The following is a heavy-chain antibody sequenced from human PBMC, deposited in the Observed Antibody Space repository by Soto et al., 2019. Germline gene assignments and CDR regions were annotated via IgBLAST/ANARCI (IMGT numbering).Heavy chain of an antibody. J-gene: IGHJ4*02. Sequence: QVQLQESGPGLVKPSQTLSLTCTVSGGSISSGAYYWSWIRQHPGQGLEWIGYIDYSGSTYYNPSLKRRVTISVDTSKNQFSLKLSSVTAEDTAVDYCAREERDYLDSSGSLDYWGQGTLVTVSS. CDR2: IDYSGST. V-gene: IGHV4-31*03. CDR3: AREERDYLDSSGSLDY. D-gene: IGHD3-22*01. CDR1: GGSISSGAYY.